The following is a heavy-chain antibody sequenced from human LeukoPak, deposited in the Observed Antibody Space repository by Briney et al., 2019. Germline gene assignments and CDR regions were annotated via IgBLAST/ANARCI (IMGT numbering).Heavy chain of an antibody. D-gene: IGHD5-12*01. CDR2: IYTSGST. CDR3: ARRRIVATIDY. J-gene: IGHJ4*02. Sequence: SETLSLTCTVSGGSISSYYWSWIRQPPGKGLEWIGYIYTSGSTNYNPSLKSRVTISVDTSKNQFSLKLSSVTAADTAVYYCARRRIVATIDYWGQGTLVTVSS. V-gene: IGHV4-4*09. CDR1: GGSISSYY.